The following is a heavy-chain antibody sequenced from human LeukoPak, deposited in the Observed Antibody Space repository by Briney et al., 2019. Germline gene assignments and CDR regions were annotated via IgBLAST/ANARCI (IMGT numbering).Heavy chain of an antibody. V-gene: IGHV3-33*01. CDR2: IWYDGSNK. CDR3: ARGIAVVPAAGWFDP. CDR1: GFTFSSYG. D-gene: IGHD2-2*01. Sequence: GGSLRLSCAASGFTFSSYGMHWVRQAPGKGLEWVAVIWYDGSNKYYADSVKGRFTISRDNSKNTLYLQMNSPRAEDTAVYYCARGIAVVPAAGWFDPWGQGTLVTVSS. J-gene: IGHJ5*02.